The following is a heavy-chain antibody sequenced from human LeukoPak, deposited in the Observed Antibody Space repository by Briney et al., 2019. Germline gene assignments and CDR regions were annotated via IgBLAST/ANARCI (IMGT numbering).Heavy chain of an antibody. Sequence: GGSLRLSCAASGFTFSNYSMNWVRQAPGKGLEWVSYISRASSTIYYADSVKGRFTISRDNAKNSLYLQMNSLRAEDTAVYYCAELGITMIGGVWGKGTTVTISS. CDR3: AELGITMIGGV. CDR1: GFTFSNYS. J-gene: IGHJ6*04. CDR2: ISRASSTI. D-gene: IGHD3-10*02. V-gene: IGHV3-48*04.